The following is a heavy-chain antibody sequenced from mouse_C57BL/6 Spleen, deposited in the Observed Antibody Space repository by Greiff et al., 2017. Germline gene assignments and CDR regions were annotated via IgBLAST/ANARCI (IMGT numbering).Heavy chain of an antibody. CDR3: ARDMDSNYDYFDY. Sequence: EVKLVESGGGLVKPGGSLKLSCAASGFTFSSYAMSWVRQTPEKRLEWVAPISDGGSYTYYPDNVKGRFTISRDNAKNNLYLQMSQLKSEDTAMYYGARDMDSNYDYFDYWGQGTTLTVSS. J-gene: IGHJ2*01. D-gene: IGHD2-5*01. CDR1: GFTFSSYA. V-gene: IGHV5-4*01. CDR2: ISDGGSYT.